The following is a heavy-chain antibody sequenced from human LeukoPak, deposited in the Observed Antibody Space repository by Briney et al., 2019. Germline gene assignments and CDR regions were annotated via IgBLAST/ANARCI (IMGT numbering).Heavy chain of an antibody. CDR1: GYTFTGYY. CDR2: INPNSGGT. V-gene: IGHV1-2*02. J-gene: IGHJ4*02. CDR3: ARDLSTIFGVVINLPDY. Sequence: GASVKVSCKASGYTFTGYYMHWVRQAPGQGLELMGWINPNSGGTKYVQKFQGRVSMTRDTSISTAYMELSRLRSDDTAVYYCARDLSTIFGVVINLPDYWGQGTLVTVSS. D-gene: IGHD3-3*01.